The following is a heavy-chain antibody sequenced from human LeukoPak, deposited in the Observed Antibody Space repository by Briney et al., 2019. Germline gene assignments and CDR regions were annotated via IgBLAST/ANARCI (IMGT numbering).Heavy chain of an antibody. CDR3: AKVALYYGSGSRSGY. CDR2: IRYDGSNK. CDR1: GFTFSSYG. J-gene: IGHJ4*02. D-gene: IGHD3-10*01. Sequence: PGGSLRLSCAASGFTFSSYGVHWVRQAPGKGLEWVAFIRYDGSNKYYADSVKGRFTISRDNSKNTLYLQMNSLRAEDTAVYYCAKVALYYGSGSRSGYWGQGTLVTVSS. V-gene: IGHV3-30*02.